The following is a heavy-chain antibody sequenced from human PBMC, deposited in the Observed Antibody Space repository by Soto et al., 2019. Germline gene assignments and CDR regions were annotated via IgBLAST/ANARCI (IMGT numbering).Heavy chain of an antibody. CDR3: ARKGSGSYPSGYYYYYGMDV. Sequence: PSETLSLTCTVSGGSVSSYYWSLIRQPPGKGLEWIGYIYYSGSTNYNPALKSRVTISVDTSKNQFSLKLSSVTAADTAVYYCARKGSGSYPSGYYYYYGMDVWGQGTTVTVSS. J-gene: IGHJ6*02. CDR2: IYYSGST. V-gene: IGHV4-59*08. CDR1: GGSVSSYY. D-gene: IGHD3-10*01.